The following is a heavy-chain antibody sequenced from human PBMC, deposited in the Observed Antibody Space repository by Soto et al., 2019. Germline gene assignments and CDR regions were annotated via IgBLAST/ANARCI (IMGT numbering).Heavy chain of an antibody. J-gene: IGHJ5*02. CDR2: IIPIFGTA. D-gene: IGHD3-3*01. V-gene: IGHV1-69*13. CDR3: ARDGAWYDFWSGPYWFDP. Sequence: SVKVSCKASGGTFSSYAISWVRQAPGQGLEWMGGIIPIFGTANYAQKFQGRVTITADESTSTAYMELSSLRSEDTAVYYCARDGAWYDFWSGPYWFDPWGQGXLVTVYS. CDR1: GGTFSSYA.